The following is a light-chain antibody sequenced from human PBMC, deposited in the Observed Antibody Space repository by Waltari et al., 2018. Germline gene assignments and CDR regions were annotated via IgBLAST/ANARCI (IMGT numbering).Light chain of an antibody. CDR1: SGHSSNV. V-gene: IGLV4-69*01. J-gene: IGLJ3*02. CDR2: VKRDGSH. CDR3: QTGGHGTWV. Sequence: QLVLTQSPSASASLGASVKLTCTLSSGHSSNVIAWLQQQPEKGPRFLMKVKRDGSHRKGDGIPDRFSGSSSGAERYLGIASLQSEDEADYVCQTGGHGTWVFGGGTKLTVL.